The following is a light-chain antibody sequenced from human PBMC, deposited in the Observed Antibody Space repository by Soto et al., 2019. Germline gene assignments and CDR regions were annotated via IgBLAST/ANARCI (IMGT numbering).Light chain of an antibody. Sequence: DIQMTQSPSSLSASVGDRVTITCRASQDISNYLAWYQQKPGKIPKLLIYSASTLHSGVPSRFSGSGFGTDFTLTISNQQHEDVASYYCQKYNRAPLTFGGGTKVEIK. CDR1: QDISNY. CDR2: SAS. J-gene: IGKJ4*01. CDR3: QKYNRAPLT. V-gene: IGKV1-27*01.